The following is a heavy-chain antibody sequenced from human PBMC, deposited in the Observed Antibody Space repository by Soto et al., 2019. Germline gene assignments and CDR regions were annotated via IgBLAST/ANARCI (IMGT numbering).Heavy chain of an antibody. CDR1: GNSVSSNRAA. D-gene: IGHD6-6*01. V-gene: IGHV6-1*01. J-gene: IGHJ4*02. CDR2: TYYRSKWFS. Sequence: PSQTLSLPRAISGNSVSSNRAAWNWIRQSPSRGLEWLGRTYYRSKWFSGYAVSVKSRISINPDTSKNQFSLQLKSLTPEDTAVYYCARASGYFDQWGQGILVTISS. CDR3: ARASGYFDQ.